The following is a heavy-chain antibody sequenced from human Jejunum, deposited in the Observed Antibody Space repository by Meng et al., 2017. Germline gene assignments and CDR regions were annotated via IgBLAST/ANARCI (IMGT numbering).Heavy chain of an antibody. V-gene: IGHV6-1*01. CDR3: AGGGLVRSTRGYFDY. D-gene: IGHD1-26*01. CDR2: TYYRSKWYI. CDR1: GASVSSNSAG. Sequence: QIQLQQSGPGLVKPSQTLPLTCAISGASVSSNSAGWNWIRQSPSRGLEWLGRTYYRSKWYIDYAVSVKSRITINPDTSKNQFSLHLNSVTPEDTAVYYCAGGGLVRSTRGYFDYWGQGTLVTVSS. J-gene: IGHJ4*02.